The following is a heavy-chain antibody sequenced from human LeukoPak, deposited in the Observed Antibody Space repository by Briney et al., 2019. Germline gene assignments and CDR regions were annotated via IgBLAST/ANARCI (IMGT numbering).Heavy chain of an antibody. J-gene: IGHJ4*02. V-gene: IGHV3-66*01. CDR3: ARDRYSSSWYGWSPQHDY. CDR1: GFTVSSNY. CDR2: IYIGGST. D-gene: IGHD6-13*01. Sequence: PGGSLRLSCAASGFTVSSNYMSWVRQAPGKGLEWVSDIYIGGSTYYADSVKGRFTISRDNSKNTLYLQMNSLRAEDTAVYYCARDRYSSSWYGWSPQHDYWGQGTLVTVPS.